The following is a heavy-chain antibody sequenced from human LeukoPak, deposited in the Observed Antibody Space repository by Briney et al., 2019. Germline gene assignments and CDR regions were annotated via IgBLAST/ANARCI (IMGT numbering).Heavy chain of an antibody. D-gene: IGHD3-16*02. Sequence: GGSLRLSCAASGFTFSRYAMHWVRQAPGKGLEWVAVISYDGSNKYHADSVKGRFTISRDNSKNTLYLQMNSLRAEDTAVYYCARGRNYVWGSYRYDIFDYWGQGTLVTVSS. CDR1: GFTFSRYA. CDR3: ARGRNYVWGSYRYDIFDY. CDR2: ISYDGSNK. J-gene: IGHJ4*02. V-gene: IGHV3-30-3*01.